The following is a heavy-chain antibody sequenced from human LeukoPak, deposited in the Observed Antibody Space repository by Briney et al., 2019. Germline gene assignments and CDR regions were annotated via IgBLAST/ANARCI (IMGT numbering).Heavy chain of an antibody. J-gene: IGHJ4*02. CDR3: ARDLELSAVYYFDS. Sequence: GGSLRLSCEASGFTFSIFPMHWVRQAPGKGLEWVALISSGSEKYYADSVKGRFTISRDNSKNMLYLQMNSLRADNTAVYYCARDLELSAVYYFDSWGQGTLVIVSS. D-gene: IGHD3-3*01. CDR2: ISSGSEK. CDR1: GFTFSIFP. V-gene: IGHV3-30*04.